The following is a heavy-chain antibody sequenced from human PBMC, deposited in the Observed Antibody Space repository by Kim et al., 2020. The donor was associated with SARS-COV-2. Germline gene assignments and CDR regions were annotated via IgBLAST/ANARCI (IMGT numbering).Heavy chain of an antibody. V-gene: IGHV3-48*01. D-gene: IGHD1-26*01. Sequence: SVTIYNRESVKGRLTITRDNAKNSLYLQMNSLRAEDTAVYYCAGLGASVDYWGQGTLVTVSS. CDR3: AGLGASVDY. J-gene: IGHJ4*02. CDR2: SVTI.